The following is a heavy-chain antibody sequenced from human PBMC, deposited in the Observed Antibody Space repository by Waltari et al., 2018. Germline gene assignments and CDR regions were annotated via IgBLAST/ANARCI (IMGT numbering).Heavy chain of an antibody. J-gene: IGHJ4*02. CDR3: ARGPPTGFDY. CDR1: GYSISSVYY. D-gene: IGHD4-17*01. Sequence: QVQLQESGPGLVKPSEPLSLTRTVSGYSISSVYYWCWIRQPPGKGLVYCGYSSGSTGTTNYNPSLKSRVTISKDTSKNQFSLKLSSVTAADTAVYYCARGPPTGFDYWGQGVLVTVSS. CDR2: SSGSTGTT. V-gene: IGHV4-38-2*02.